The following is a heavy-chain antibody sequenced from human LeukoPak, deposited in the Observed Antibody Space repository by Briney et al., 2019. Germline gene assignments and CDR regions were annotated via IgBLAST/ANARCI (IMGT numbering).Heavy chain of an antibody. D-gene: IGHD5-18*01. Sequence: GGSLRLSCSASGFTFSSYAMHWVRQAPGKGLEYVCGIKSSGNNIYYADSVRGRFIVSRDNTKSMLHLQMSSLRPEDTAVYYCVRGPEYSYGILDYWGQGTLVTVSS. CDR2: IKSSGNNI. CDR3: VRGPEYSYGILDY. CDR1: GFTFSSYA. V-gene: IGHV3-64D*06. J-gene: IGHJ4*02.